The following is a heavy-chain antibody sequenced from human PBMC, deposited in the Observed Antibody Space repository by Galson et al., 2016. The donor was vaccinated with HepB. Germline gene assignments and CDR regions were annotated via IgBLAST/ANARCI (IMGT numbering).Heavy chain of an antibody. CDR3: TKAAIAMAPPYYMDV. CDR2: ISWDSRNI. J-gene: IGHJ6*03. CDR1: KFKSDDYA. V-gene: IGHV3-9*02. Sequence: SLRLSCAASKFKSDDYAMHWVRQVPGKGLQWVSGISWDSRNIGYADSVKGRFTISRDNAKNSLYLQMNSLTTEDTALYYCTKAAIAMAPPYYMDVWGKGTTVTVSS. D-gene: IGHD6-19*01.